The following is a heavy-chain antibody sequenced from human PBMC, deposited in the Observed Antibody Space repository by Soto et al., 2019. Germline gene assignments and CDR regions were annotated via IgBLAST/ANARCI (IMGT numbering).Heavy chain of an antibody. D-gene: IGHD5-12*01. CDR1: GFTFSSYA. J-gene: IGHJ5*02. CDR2: ISGSGGST. CDR3: AKDRGMATIHSWFDP. V-gene: IGHV3-23*01. Sequence: GGSLRLSCAASGFTFSSYAMSWVRQAPGKGLEWVSAISGSGGSTYYADSVKGRFTISRDNSKNTLYLQMNSLRAEDTAVYYCAKDRGMATIHSWFDPWGQGTLVTVFS.